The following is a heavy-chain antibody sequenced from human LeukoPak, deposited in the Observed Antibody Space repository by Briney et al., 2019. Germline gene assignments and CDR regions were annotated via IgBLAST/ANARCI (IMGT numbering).Heavy chain of an antibody. V-gene: IGHV3-7*01. CDR3: ARDLGYSYGFDY. J-gene: IGHJ4*02. CDR1: GFTFSADW. D-gene: IGHD5-18*01. Sequence: GGSLRLSCAASGFTFSADWMNWVRQAPGKGLEWVANINQDESKKYYVDSVKGRFTISRDNAKNSLYLQMDSLRAEDTAVYYCARDLGYSYGFDYWGQGTLVTVSS. CDR2: INQDESKK.